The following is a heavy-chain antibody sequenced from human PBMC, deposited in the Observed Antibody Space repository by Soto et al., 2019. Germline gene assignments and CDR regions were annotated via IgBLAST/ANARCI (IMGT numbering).Heavy chain of an antibody. J-gene: IGHJ4*02. Sequence: QVQLVESGGGVVQPGRSLRLSCAASGFTFSSYAMHWVRQAPGKGLEWVAVISYDGSNKYYADSVKGRFTISRDNSKNTLYLQMNSLRAEDTAVYYGARQPRPYYFDYWGQGTLVTVSS. D-gene: IGHD6-13*01. CDR1: GFTFSSYA. CDR2: ISYDGSNK. V-gene: IGHV3-30-3*01. CDR3: ARQPRPYYFDY.